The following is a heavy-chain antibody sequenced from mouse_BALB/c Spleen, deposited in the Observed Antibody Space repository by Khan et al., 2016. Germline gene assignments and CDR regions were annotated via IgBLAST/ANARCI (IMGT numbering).Heavy chain of an antibody. D-gene: IGHD2-14*01. CDR3: ARGIGARDY. V-gene: IGHV1-77*01. CDR2: IYPGSGST. J-gene: IGHJ4*01. Sequence: VQLQESGPELVKPGASVKMSCKASGYTFTDYVIRWVKQRPGQGLEWIGEIYPGSGSTYYNEKFKGKATLTADKSSNTAYMQLSSLTSEDSAVYYCARGIGARDYWGQGTSVTVSS. CDR1: GYTFTDYV.